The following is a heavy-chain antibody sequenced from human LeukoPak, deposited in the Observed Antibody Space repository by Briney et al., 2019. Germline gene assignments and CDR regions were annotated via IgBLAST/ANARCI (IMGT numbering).Heavy chain of an antibody. CDR3: ARHYYDSSGYFLTFDI. V-gene: IGHV4-59*08. CDR1: SGSISSYY. Sequence: PSETLSLTCTVSSGSISSYYWSWIRQPPGKGLEWIGYIYYSGSTNYNPSLKSRVTISVDTSKNQFSLKLSSVTAADTAVYYCARHYYDSSGYFLTFDIWGQGTMVTVSS. CDR2: IYYSGST. D-gene: IGHD3-22*01. J-gene: IGHJ3*02.